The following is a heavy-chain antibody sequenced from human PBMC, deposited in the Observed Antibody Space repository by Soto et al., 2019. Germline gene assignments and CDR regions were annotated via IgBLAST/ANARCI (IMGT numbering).Heavy chain of an antibody. V-gene: IGHV4-39*01. J-gene: IGHJ6*03. CDR1: GGSISSSSYY. Sequence: PSETLSLTCTVSGGSISSSSYYWGWIRQPPGKGLEWIGSIYYSGSTYYNPSLKSRVTISVDTSKNQFSLKLSSVTAADTAVYYCAGVIAAAGIPDYYYYMDVWGKGTTVTVSS. D-gene: IGHD6-13*01. CDR3: AGVIAAAGIPDYYYYMDV. CDR2: IYYSGST.